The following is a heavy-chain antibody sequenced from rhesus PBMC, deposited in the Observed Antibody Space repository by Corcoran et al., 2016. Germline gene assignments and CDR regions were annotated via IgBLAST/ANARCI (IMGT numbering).Heavy chain of an antibody. CDR3: ARDRSSLYYFDY. Sequence: QVQLQESGPGVVKPSETLSLTCAVSGGSISSNYWSWIRPPPGKGLGWIGRISGSGGSTDYNPSLESRVTISTDTSKNQFSLKLSSVTAADTAVYYCARDRSSLYYFDYWGQGVLVTVSS. J-gene: IGHJ4*01. CDR2: ISGSGGST. CDR1: GGSISSNY. V-gene: IGHV4-173*01. D-gene: IGHD6-19*01.